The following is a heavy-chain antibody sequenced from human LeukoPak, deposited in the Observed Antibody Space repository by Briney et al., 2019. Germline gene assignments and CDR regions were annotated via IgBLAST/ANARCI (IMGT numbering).Heavy chain of an antibody. CDR3: ARGGCLPGRYTSYTRSGCSYWYFDL. D-gene: IGHD1-14*01. CDR1: GGSFSGYY. Sequence: SETLSLTCAVYGGSFSGYYWSWIRQPPGKGLEWIGEINHSGSTNYNPSLKSRVTISVDTSKNQFSLKLSSVTAADTAVYYCARGGCLPGRYTSYTRSGCSYWYFDLWGRGTLVTVSS. J-gene: IGHJ2*01. CDR2: INHSGST. V-gene: IGHV4-34*01.